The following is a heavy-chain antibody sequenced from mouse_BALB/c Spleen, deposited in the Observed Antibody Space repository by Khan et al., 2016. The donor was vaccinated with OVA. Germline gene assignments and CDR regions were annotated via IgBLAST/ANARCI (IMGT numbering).Heavy chain of an antibody. Sequence: EVELVESGGGLVQPGGSRKLSCAASGFTFSSFGMHWVRQAPKKGLAWVAYISSGSSTIYSVDTVKGRFTISRDNPKNNLFLQMTSLRSEDTAMYYCARSGGNFHWYFDVWGAGTSVTVSS. V-gene: IGHV5-17*02. CDR2: ISSGSSTI. J-gene: IGHJ1*01. CDR1: GFTFSSFG. D-gene: IGHD2-1*01. CDR3: ARSGGNFHWYFDV.